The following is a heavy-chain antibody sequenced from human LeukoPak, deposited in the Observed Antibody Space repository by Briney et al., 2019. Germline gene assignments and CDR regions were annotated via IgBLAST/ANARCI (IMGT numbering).Heavy chain of an antibody. V-gene: IGHV3-21*01. CDR1: GFTFSSYS. CDR2: ISSSSRYI. J-gene: IGHJ4*02. D-gene: IGHD3-3*01. Sequence: GGSLRLSCAASGFTFSSYSMSWVRQAPGKGLEWVSSISSSSRYIYYADSMKGRFTISRDNAKISLYLQMNSLRAEDTAVYYCARLREIPVFGVVTKSTSYFDYWGQGTLVTVSS. CDR3: ARLREIPVFGVVTKSTSYFDY.